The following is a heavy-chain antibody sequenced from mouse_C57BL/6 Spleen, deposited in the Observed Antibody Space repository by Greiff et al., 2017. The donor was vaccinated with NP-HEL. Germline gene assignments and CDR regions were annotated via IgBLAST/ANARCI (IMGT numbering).Heavy chain of an antibody. D-gene: IGHD2-2*01. CDR1: GFSLTSYG. CDR2: IWRGGST. V-gene: IGHV2-5*01. J-gene: IGHJ4*01. CDR3: AKNEEPMVTTGYAMDY. Sequence: QVQLQQSGPGLVQPSQSLSITCTVSGFSLTSYGVHWVRQSPGKGLEWLGVIWRGGSTDYNAAFMSRLSITKDNSKSQVFFKMNSLQADDTAIYYCAKNEEPMVTTGYAMDYWGQGTSVTVSS.